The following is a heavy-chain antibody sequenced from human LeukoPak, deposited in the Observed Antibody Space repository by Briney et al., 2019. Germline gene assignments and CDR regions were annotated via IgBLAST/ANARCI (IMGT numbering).Heavy chain of an antibody. CDR1: GFTFSGYS. J-gene: IGHJ4*02. V-gene: IGHV3-48*04. CDR2: ISTSSRTI. D-gene: IGHD2-21*02. Sequence: QTGGSLRLSCTASGFTFSGYSMNWVRQAPGKGLEWVSFISTSSRTIYYADSVKGRFTISRDNAKNSLYLQMNSLRAEDTALYYCARDPHIYCGGDCYSDYWGQGTLVTVSS. CDR3: ARDPHIYCGGDCYSDY.